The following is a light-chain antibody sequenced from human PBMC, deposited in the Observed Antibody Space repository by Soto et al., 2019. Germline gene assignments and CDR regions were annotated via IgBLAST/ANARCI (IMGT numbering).Light chain of an antibody. J-gene: IGLJ1*01. CDR1: SSDVGGYNY. Sequence: QSALTQPASVSGSPGQSITIFCTGTSSDVGGYNYVSWYQQHPGKAPKLMIYDVSNRPSGVSNRFSGSKSGNTASLTISGLQAEDEADYYCSSYTSSSTLNYVFGTGTKVTVL. CDR2: DVS. CDR3: SSYTSSSTLNYV. V-gene: IGLV2-14*01.